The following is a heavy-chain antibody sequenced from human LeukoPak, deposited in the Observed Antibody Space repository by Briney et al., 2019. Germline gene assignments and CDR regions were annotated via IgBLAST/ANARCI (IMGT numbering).Heavy chain of an antibody. D-gene: IGHD2-2*01. CDR1: GGSFSGYY. CDR3: ARLGIVVVPAATPTPDPPNWFDP. CDR2: INHSGST. Sequence: SETLSLTCAVYGGSFSGYYWSWIRQPPRKGLEWIGEINHSGSTTYNPSLKSRVTISVDTSKNQFSLKLSSVTAADTAVYYCARLGIVVVPAATPTPDPPNWFDPWGQGTLVTVSS. J-gene: IGHJ5*02. V-gene: IGHV4-34*01.